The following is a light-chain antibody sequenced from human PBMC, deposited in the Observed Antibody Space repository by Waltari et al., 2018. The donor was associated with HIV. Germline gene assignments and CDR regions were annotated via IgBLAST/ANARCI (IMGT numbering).Light chain of an antibody. CDR1: QTTSTY. V-gene: IGKV1-39*01. CDR3: QQTYSIPYT. CDR2: DAS. J-gene: IGKJ2*01. Sequence: DIQMTQSPSSLSASVGDRVTITCRASQTTSTYLNWYQQKPGKAPNLLISDASSLQSGVPPRFSGSGFGTDCTLTISSLQPEDFATYFCQQTYSIPYTFGQGTKLEIK.